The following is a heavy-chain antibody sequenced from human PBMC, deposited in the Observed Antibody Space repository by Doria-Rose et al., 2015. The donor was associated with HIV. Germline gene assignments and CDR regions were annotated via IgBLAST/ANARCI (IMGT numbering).Heavy chain of an antibody. Sequence: QESGPVLVKPTEALTLTCTVSGVSLSSPGMGVSWIRQPPGKALEWLAYNFSDDERSYKTSLQSRLTISRGTSKSQVVLTMTDMDPVDTATYYCARIKSSRWYHKYYLDFWGQGTLVIVSA. J-gene: IGHJ4*02. CDR2: NFSDDER. CDR1: GVSLSSPGMG. V-gene: IGHV2-26*01. D-gene: IGHD6-13*01. CDR3: ARIKSSRWYHKYYLDF.